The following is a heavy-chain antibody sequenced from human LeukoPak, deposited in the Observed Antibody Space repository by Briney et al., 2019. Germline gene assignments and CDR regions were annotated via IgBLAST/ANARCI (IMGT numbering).Heavy chain of an antibody. CDR2: INEDGSER. CDR3: VRDRSTATWTRFDS. Sequence: GGSPRLSCVASRFSFSNFWMIWVRQAPGKGLEWVANINEDGSERNYVDSVKGRFTISRDNAKNSLYLQMNSLRAEDTAVYCCVRDRSTATWTRFDSWGQGTLVTVSS. CDR1: RFSFSNFW. D-gene: IGHD3-16*02. J-gene: IGHJ4*02. V-gene: IGHV3-7*01.